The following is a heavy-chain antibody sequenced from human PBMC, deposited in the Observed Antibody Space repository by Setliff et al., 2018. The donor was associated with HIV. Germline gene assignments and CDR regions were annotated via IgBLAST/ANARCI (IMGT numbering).Heavy chain of an antibody. CDR1: GFTFSTFA. Sequence: GESLKISCAASGFTFSTFAMSWVRQAPGKGLEWVSTISSVGTIYYADSVKGRFTISRDNAKKSLYLQMNSLRAEDMAVYYCARSHDYGDDRRLDYWGQGTLVTVSS. J-gene: IGHJ4*02. CDR2: ISSVGTI. CDR3: ARSHDYGDDRRLDY. V-gene: IGHV3-21*04. D-gene: IGHD4-17*01.